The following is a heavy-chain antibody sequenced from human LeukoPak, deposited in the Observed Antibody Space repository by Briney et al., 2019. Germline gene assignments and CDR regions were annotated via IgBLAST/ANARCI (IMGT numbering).Heavy chain of an antibody. D-gene: IGHD3-16*01. V-gene: IGHV3-30*18. J-gene: IGHJ3*02. CDR1: GFTFKSFG. CDR2: IAYDGNYK. CDR3: AKDLGSGLPPDGFDI. Sequence: GGSLRLSCAASGFTFKSFGMHWVRQAPGKGLEWVAIIAYDGNYKHYADSVKGRFTMSRDNSKGTLSLQMNSLRPDDTAVYYCAKDLGSGLPPDGFDIWGQGTLVTVSS.